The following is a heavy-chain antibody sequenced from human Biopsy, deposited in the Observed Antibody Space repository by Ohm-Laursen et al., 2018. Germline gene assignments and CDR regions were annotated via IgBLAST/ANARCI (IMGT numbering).Heavy chain of an antibody. CDR3: AATSTLYYYYYAMDV. CDR1: GFTFSSSA. J-gene: IGHJ6*02. CDR2: IVVGSGHT. Sequence: SVKVSCKVSGFTFSSSAVQWVRQARGQRLEWIGWIVVGSGHTNYAQKFQERVTITRDMSTSTDYMELTSLRSEDTAVYYCAATSTLYYYYYAMDVWDQGTTITVSS. V-gene: IGHV1-58*01.